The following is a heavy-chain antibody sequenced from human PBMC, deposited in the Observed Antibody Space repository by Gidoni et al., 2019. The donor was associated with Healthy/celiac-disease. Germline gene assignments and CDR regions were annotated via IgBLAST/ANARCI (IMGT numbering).Heavy chain of an antibody. Sequence: QVQLQESGPGRGKPSETLSLTCTVSGYSISSGYYWGWIRQPPGKGLEWIGSIYHSGSTYYNPSLKSRVTISVDASKNQFSLKLSSVTAADTAVYYCARVRNRGGYFDYWGQGTLVTVSS. CDR2: IYHSGST. J-gene: IGHJ4*02. D-gene: IGHD3-10*01. CDR1: GYSISSGYY. CDR3: ARVRNRGGYFDY. V-gene: IGHV4-38-2*02.